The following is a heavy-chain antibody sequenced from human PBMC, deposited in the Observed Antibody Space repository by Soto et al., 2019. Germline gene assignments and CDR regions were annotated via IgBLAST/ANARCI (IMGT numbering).Heavy chain of an antibody. D-gene: IGHD6-6*01. Sequence: DVQVVESGGGLVQRGGSLRLSCAGSGFTFSNYAMTWVRQAPGKGLEWVSTTRSNGEYTYYADSVKGRFTVSRDNSQNALFLEMSSRRAEDTAVYYCAKESMSVAVSASRVYGMDVWGQGTTVTVSS. V-gene: IGHV3-23*04. CDR2: TRSNGEYT. J-gene: IGHJ6*02. CDR1: GFTFSNYA. CDR3: AKESMSVAVSASRVYGMDV.